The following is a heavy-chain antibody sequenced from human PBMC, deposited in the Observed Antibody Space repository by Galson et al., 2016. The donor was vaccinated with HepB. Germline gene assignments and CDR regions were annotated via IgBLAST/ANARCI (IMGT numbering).Heavy chain of an antibody. CDR1: GFTFSDYY. J-gene: IGHJ2*01. D-gene: IGHD4-11*01. CDR2: ISSSSTYT. CDR3: ARTPRRTTVITGSFFGL. Sequence: SLRLSCAASGFTFSDYYMTWIRQAPGKGLEWVSYISSSSTYTDNADSVKGRFTTSRDNAKNSLYLQMNSLRAEDTAVYYCARTPRRTTVITGSFFGLWGRGTLVTVSS. V-gene: IGHV3-11*06.